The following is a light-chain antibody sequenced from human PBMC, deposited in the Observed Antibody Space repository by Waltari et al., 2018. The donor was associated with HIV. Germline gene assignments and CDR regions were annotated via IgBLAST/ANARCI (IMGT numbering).Light chain of an antibody. CDR1: SSHVGSTT. Sequence: QSVLIQPPSSSGSPGQRVTISCSGSSSHVGSTTVNWYQHLPGVAPKILMLNDDERSSGCPDRVSGSKSGTAASLAISGLQSEDEGDYYCAAWDDSLNAYVFGTGTTVTVL. CDR3: AAWDDSLNAYV. J-gene: IGLJ1*01. CDR2: NDD. V-gene: IGLV1-44*01.